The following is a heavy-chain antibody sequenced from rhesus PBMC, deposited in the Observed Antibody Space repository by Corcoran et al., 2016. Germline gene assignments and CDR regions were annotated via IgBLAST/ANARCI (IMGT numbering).Heavy chain of an antibody. V-gene: IGHV4-173*01. CDR2: ISGSGGSP. CDR1: GGSISSNY. CDR3: ARDAIVVVFTALFDY. D-gene: IGHD2-27*01. Sequence: QLQLQESGPGLVKPSETLSLTCAVSGGSISSNYWSWIRQPPGKGLEWIGRISGSGGSPDYNPSLKRRVPISTDTSKNQFSLKLSSVTAADTAVYYCARDAIVVVFTALFDYWGQGVLVTVSS. J-gene: IGHJ4*01.